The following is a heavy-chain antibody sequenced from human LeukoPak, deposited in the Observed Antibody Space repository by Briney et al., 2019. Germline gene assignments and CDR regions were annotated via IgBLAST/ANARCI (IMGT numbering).Heavy chain of an antibody. D-gene: IGHD6-13*01. CDR3: AREYSSSWARGFWFDP. CDR2: IIPIFGTA. Sequence: ASVKVSCKASGGTFSSYAISWVRQAPGQGLEWMGGIIPIFGTANYAQKSQGRVTITADESTSTAYMELSSLRSEDTAVYYCAREYSSSWARGFWFDPWGQGTLVTVSS. J-gene: IGHJ5*02. CDR1: GGTFSSYA. V-gene: IGHV1-69*13.